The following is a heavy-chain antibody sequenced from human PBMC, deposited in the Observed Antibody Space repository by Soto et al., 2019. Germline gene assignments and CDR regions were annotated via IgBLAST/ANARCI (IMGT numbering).Heavy chain of an antibody. J-gene: IGHJ4*02. V-gene: IGHV1-69*13. D-gene: IGHD3-3*01. CDR2: IIPIFGTA. Sequence: SVKVSCKASGGTFSSYAISWVRQAPGQGLEWMGGIIPIFGTANYAQKFQGRVTITADESTSTAYMELSSLRSEDTAVYYCARGSFTSGFYYFDYWGQGTLVTVSS. CDR3: ARGSFTSGFYYFDY. CDR1: GGTFSSYA.